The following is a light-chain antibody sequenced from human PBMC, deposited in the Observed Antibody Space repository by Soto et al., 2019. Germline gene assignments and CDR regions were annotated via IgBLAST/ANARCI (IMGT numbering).Light chain of an antibody. Sequence: ETVLTQSPATLSLSPGERASLSCRASQSVFSSLAWYQQKPGQAPRLLISDASIRAAGIPARFSGSGSGTDFTLTISRLEPEDFAVYYCQQYGSSPPWTFGQGTKVDIK. V-gene: IGKV3-20*01. CDR3: QQYGSSPPWT. CDR2: DAS. J-gene: IGKJ1*01. CDR1: QSVFSS.